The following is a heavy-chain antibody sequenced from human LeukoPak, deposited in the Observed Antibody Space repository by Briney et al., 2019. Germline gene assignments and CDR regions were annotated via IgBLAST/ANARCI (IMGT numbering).Heavy chain of an antibody. CDR1: GYTFTGYY. V-gene: IGHV1-2*02. CDR2: INPNSGGT. CDR3: ARDGGFSGRAAAEQFDY. J-gene: IGHJ4*02. Sequence: GASVKVSCKASGYTFTGYYIYWVRQAPGQGLEWMGWINPNSGGTNYAQKFQGRVTMTRDTSTSTVYMELSSLRSEDTAVYYCARDGGFSGRAAAEQFDYWGQGTLVTVSS. D-gene: IGHD6-13*01.